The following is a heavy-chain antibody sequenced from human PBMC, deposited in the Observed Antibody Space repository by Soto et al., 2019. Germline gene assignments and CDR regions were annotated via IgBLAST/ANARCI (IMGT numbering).Heavy chain of an antibody. V-gene: IGHV4-4*07. CDR3: ARGQRFSDWFDH. Sequence: ADTLSLTCSVCGGTISGYYWTWIRQPAGKGLEWIGRIYSSGNTKYNPSLQSRVTMSLDTYNNQFSLRLTYVTAADTAVYYCARGQRFSDWFDHWGQGTLVTVSS. J-gene: IGHJ5*02. CDR1: GGTISGYY. D-gene: IGHD3-3*01. CDR2: IYSSGNT.